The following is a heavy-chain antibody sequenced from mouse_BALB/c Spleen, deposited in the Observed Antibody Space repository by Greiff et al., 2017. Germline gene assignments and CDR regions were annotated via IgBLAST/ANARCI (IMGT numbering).Heavy chain of an antibody. J-gene: IGHJ3*01. D-gene: IGHD1-1*01. Sequence: QVQLQQSGAELAKPGASVKMSCKASGYTFTSYWMHWVKQRPGQGLEWIGYINPSTGYTEYNQKFKDQATLTADKSSSTAYMQLSSLTSEDSAVYYCARVYGSSPAWFAYWGQGTLVTVSA. V-gene: IGHV1-7*01. CDR2: INPSTGYT. CDR3: ARVYGSSPAWFAY. CDR1: GYTFTSYW.